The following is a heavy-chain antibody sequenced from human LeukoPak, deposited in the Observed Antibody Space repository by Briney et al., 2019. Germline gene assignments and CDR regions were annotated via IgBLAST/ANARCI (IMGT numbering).Heavy chain of an antibody. Sequence: PGGSLRLSCTASGFTFGDYAMSWVRQAPGKGLEWVGFIRSKAYGGTTEYAASVKGRFTISRDDSKSIAYLQMNSLKTEDTAVYYCTRVLESGYSSLDIDYWGQGTLDTVSS. V-gene: IGHV3-49*04. D-gene: IGHD6-13*01. CDR2: IRSKAYGGTT. J-gene: IGHJ4*02. CDR1: GFTFGDYA. CDR3: TRVLESGYSSLDIDY.